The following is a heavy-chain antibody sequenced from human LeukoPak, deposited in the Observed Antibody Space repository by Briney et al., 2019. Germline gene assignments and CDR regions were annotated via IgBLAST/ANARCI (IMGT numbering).Heavy chain of an antibody. D-gene: IGHD6-19*01. CDR3: AKGGWVYYFDF. V-gene: IGHV3-23*01. Sequence: GGSLRLSCAASGFTFNNYAMTWVRQTPGKGLEWVSSINGGGSSAYYADSVKGRFTISRDNSKKTLYLQMNSLGAEDTAVYYCAKGGWVYYFDFWGQGTLVTVSS. J-gene: IGHJ4*02. CDR1: GFTFNNYA. CDR2: INGGGSSA.